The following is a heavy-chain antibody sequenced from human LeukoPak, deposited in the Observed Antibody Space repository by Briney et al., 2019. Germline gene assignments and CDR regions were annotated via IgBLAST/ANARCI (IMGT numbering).Heavy chain of an antibody. Sequence: AGGSLRLSCAVAGFTFSNYWMSWVRQAPGKGLEWVANIKQDGSEKYYVDSVKGRFTISRDNAKNSLYLQMNSLRAEDTAVYYCGEDLYSSFQYWGQGTLVTVSS. J-gene: IGHJ4*02. CDR3: GEDLYSSFQY. V-gene: IGHV3-7*04. CDR1: GFTFSNYW. D-gene: IGHD2-21*01. CDR2: IKQDGSEK.